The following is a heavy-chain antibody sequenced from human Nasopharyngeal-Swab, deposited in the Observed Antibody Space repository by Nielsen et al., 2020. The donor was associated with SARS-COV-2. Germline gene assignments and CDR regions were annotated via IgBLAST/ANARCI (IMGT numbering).Heavy chain of an antibody. CDR3: AKEGAFDI. CDR2: ISNSGSTI. J-gene: IGHJ3*02. Sequence: RQAPGKGLEWVSYISNSGSTIYYADSVKGRFTISRDNAKNSLYLQMNSLRAEDTAVYYCAKEGAFDIWGQGTMVTVSS. V-gene: IGHV3-11*04.